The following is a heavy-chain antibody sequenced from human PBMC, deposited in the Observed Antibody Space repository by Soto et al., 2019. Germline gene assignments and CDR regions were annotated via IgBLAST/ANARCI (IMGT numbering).Heavy chain of an antibody. CDR3: ARGGCSGGSCYPAFDAFDI. D-gene: IGHD2-15*01. CDR2: ISSSSSTI. Sequence: EVQLVESGGGLVQPGGSLRLSCAASGFTFSSYSMNWVRPAPGKGLGWVSFISSSSSTIYYADSVKGRFTISRDNAKNSLYLQMNSLGAEDTAVYYCARGGCSGGSCYPAFDAFDIWGQGTMVTVSS. V-gene: IGHV3-48*01. J-gene: IGHJ3*02. CDR1: GFTFSSYS.